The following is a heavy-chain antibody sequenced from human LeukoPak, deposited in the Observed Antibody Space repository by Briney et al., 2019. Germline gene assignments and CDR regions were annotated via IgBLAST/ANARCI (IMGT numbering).Heavy chain of an antibody. Sequence: GGSLRLSCAASGFTFSDYYMSWIRQAPGKGLGWVSYISSSGSTIYYADSVKGRFTISRDNAKNSLYLQMNSLRAEDTAVYYCARVWHYGSGSHDYWGQGTLVTVSS. J-gene: IGHJ4*02. CDR3: ARVWHYGSGSHDY. CDR1: GFTFSDYY. V-gene: IGHV3-11*01. CDR2: ISSSGSTI. D-gene: IGHD3-10*01.